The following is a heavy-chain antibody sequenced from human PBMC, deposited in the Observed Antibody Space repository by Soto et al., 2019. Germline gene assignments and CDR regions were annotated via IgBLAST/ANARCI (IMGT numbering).Heavy chain of an antibody. CDR1: GFTFSSYG. Sequence: GGSLRLSCAASGFTFSSYGMHWVRQAPGKGLEWVAVIWNDGSNKYYADSGKGRITISRDNSKNTLDLQMNSLRAEDKAVYYCARSYYCNTASCYRFDYWGQGTLVTVSS. CDR2: IWNDGSNK. D-gene: IGHD2-2*01. CDR3: ARSYYCNTASCYRFDY. V-gene: IGHV3-33*01. J-gene: IGHJ4*02.